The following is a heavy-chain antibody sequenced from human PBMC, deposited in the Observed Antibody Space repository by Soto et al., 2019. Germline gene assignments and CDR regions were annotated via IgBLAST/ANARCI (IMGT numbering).Heavy chain of an antibody. Sequence: PGGSLRLSCAASGFTVSSNYMSWVRQAPGKGLEWVSVIYSGGSTYYADSVKGRFTISRDNSKNTLYLQMNSLRAEDTAVYYCARGTTVTATLNFDYWGQGTLVTVSS. CDR2: IYSGGST. CDR3: ARGTTVTATLNFDY. D-gene: IGHD4-4*01. CDR1: GFTVSSNY. V-gene: IGHV3-53*01. J-gene: IGHJ4*02.